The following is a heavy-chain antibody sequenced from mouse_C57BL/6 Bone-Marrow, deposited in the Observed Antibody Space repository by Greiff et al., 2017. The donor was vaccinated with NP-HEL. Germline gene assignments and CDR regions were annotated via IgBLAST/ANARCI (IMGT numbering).Heavy chain of an antibody. Sequence: EVQVVESGGGLVKPGGSLKLSCAASGFTFSDYGMHWVRQAPEKGLEWVAYISSGSSTIYYADTVKGRFTISRDNAKNTLFLQMTSLRSEDTAMYYCASADIAWFAYWGQGTLVTVSA. CDR1: GFTFSDYG. V-gene: IGHV5-17*01. D-gene: IGHD3-3*01. J-gene: IGHJ3*01. CDR3: ASADIAWFAY. CDR2: ISSGSSTI.